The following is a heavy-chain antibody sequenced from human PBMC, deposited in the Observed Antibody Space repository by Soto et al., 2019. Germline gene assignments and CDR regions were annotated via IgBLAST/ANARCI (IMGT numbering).Heavy chain of an antibody. CDR1: GGSISSGGYY. D-gene: IGHD3-22*01. J-gene: IGHJ4*02. Sequence: QVQLQESGPGLVKPSQTLSLTCTVSGGSISSGGYYWSWIRQHPGKGLEWIGYIYYSGSTYYNPSRTSRVTISVDTSKNQFPLKLSSVTAADTAVYYCARGGYYDSSGYYGYWGQGTLVTVSS. CDR2: IYYSGST. CDR3: ARGGYYDSSGYYGY. V-gene: IGHV4-31*03.